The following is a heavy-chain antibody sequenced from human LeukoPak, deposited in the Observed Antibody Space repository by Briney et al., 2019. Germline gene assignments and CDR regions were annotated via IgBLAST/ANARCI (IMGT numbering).Heavy chain of an antibody. J-gene: IGHJ4*02. CDR2: IKQDGSEK. CDR1: GFTFSSYW. CDR3: AARYYYDSSGDGGGL. V-gene: IGHV3-7*01. Sequence: GGSLRLSCAASGFTFSSYWMSWVRQAPGKGLEWVANIKQDGSEKYYVDSVKGRFTISRDNAKNSLYLQMNSLRAEDTAVYYCAARYYYDSSGDGGGLWXQGTLVTXXX. D-gene: IGHD3-22*01.